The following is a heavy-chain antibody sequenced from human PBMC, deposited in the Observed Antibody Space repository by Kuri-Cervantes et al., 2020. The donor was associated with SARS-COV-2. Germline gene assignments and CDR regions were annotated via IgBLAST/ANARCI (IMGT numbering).Heavy chain of an antibody. D-gene: IGHD3/OR15-3a*01. J-gene: IGHJ5*02. CDR1: GGSISSGGYS. Sequence: SQTLSLTCAVAGGSISSGGYSWSWIRQPPGKGLEWIGYIYHSGSTYYNPSLKSRVTISVDTSKNQFSLKLSSVTAADTAVYYCASGLDYNWFDPWGQGTLVTVSS. CDR3: ASGLDYNWFDP. V-gene: IGHV4-30-2*05. CDR2: IYHSGST.